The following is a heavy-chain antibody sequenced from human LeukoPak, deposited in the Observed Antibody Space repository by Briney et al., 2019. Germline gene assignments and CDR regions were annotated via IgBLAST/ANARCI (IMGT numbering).Heavy chain of an antibody. CDR3: AKGGQWLVYFDY. CDR2: ISGSGTNT. CDR1: GFTFSSYA. V-gene: IGHV3-23*01. J-gene: IGHJ4*02. Sequence: GGSLRLSCAASGFTFSSYAMSWVRQAPGKGLAWVSTISGSGTNTYYADSVKGRFTISRDNSKNTLYLQMNSLRAEDTAVYYCAKGGQWLVYFDYWGQGTLVTVSS. D-gene: IGHD6-19*01.